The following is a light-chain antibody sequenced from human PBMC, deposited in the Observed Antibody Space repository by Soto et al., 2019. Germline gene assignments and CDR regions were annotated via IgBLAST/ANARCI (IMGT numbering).Light chain of an antibody. J-gene: IGLJ1*01. CDR3: SSYTSSSTRV. Sequence: QSVLAQPASVSGSPGQSITISCTGTSSDVGGYNYVSWYQQHPGKAPKLMIYEVSNRPSGVSNRFCGSKSGNTASLTISGLQAEDEADYYCSSYTSSSTRVFGTGTKGTVL. V-gene: IGLV2-14*01. CDR2: EVS. CDR1: SSDVGGYNY.